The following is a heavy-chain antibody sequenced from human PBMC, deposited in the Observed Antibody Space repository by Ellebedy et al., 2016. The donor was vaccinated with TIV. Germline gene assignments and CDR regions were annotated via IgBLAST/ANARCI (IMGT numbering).Heavy chain of an antibody. J-gene: IGHJ4*01. D-gene: IGHD3-10*01. V-gene: IGHV3-48*04. CDR1: GFPFSTDS. Sequence: GGSLRLSCAASGFPFSTDSMHWVRQAPGKGLEWVAYISGTSYSKYYADSVKGRFTVSRDNAKNSLSLQMNSLRVEDTAVYYCARGDKFPTDYGSGSPVYWGHGTLVTVSS. CDR2: ISGTSYSK. CDR3: ARGDKFPTDYGSGSPVY.